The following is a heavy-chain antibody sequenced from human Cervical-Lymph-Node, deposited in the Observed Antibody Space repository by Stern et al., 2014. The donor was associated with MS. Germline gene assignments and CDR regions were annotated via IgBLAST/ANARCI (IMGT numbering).Heavy chain of an antibody. J-gene: IGHJ4*02. CDR1: GFTFSTYG. CDR2: ISYDGSKK. D-gene: IGHD2-15*01. V-gene: IGHV3-30*03. CDR3: ARGDGTVPDY. Sequence: VQLLESGGGVVQPGRSLRLSCAASGFTFSTYGMHWVRQAPGKGLEWVAVISYDGSKKNYADSVKGRFTISRDNSDKTLFLQMDSLRAEDTAVYYCARGDGTVPDYWGQGTLVTVSS.